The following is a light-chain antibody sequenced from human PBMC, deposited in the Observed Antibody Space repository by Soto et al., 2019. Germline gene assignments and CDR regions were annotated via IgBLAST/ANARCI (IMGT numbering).Light chain of an antibody. Sequence: DIQMTQSPSTLSASVGDRVTITCRSSQSIRSWLAWYQQKPGRAPNLLIFGASSLESGVPSRFSGSGSGTEFPLTTSSLQPDDFATYYCQQYNTYWTFAQETNVDIK. CDR1: QSIRSW. J-gene: IGKJ1*01. V-gene: IGKV1-5*01. CDR3: QQYNTYWT. CDR2: GAS.